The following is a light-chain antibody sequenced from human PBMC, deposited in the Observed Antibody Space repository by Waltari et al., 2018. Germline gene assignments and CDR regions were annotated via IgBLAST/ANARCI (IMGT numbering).Light chain of an antibody. V-gene: IGKV3-11*01. CDR1: QSVDAH. J-gene: IGKJ4*01. CDR3: QQRTNWPRLT. Sequence: DIVFTQTLATLSLSAGARATLSCRASQSVDAHLAGYQQNPGEAPRLLIYDASNTATGTPARCSGSGSRTDFTLTINSLGPEDFAVDYCQQRTNWPRLTFGGGTKVEIK. CDR2: DAS.